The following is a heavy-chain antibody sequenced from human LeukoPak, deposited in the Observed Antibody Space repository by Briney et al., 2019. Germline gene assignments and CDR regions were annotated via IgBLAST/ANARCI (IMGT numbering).Heavy chain of an antibody. Sequence: PSETLSLTCTVSAGSISNYYWSWIRQPPGKGLEWIGYISYRGSTNYNPSLKSRVTISVDTSKNQFSLKLSSVTAADTAVYYCARLGPAAGTSFDYWGQGTLVTVSS. CDR1: AGSISNYY. CDR2: ISYRGST. J-gene: IGHJ4*02. V-gene: IGHV4-59*08. D-gene: IGHD6-13*01. CDR3: ARLGPAAGTSFDY.